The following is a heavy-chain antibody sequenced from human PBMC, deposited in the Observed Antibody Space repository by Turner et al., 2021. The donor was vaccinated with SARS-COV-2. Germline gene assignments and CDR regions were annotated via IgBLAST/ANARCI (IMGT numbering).Heavy chain of an antibody. V-gene: IGHV3-53*04. D-gene: IGHD3-3*01. J-gene: IGHJ6*02. CDR2: VYSGGNT. CDR1: GFTVSNNY. Sequence: EVQLVESGGGLVQPGGSLRLSCAASGFTVSNNYMSWVRQAPGKGLEWVSVVYSGGNTFYADSVKGRFTISRHKSKNTLYLQMNSLRAEDTAVYYCARDRVDYGMDVWGQGTTVTVSS. CDR3: ARDRVDYGMDV.